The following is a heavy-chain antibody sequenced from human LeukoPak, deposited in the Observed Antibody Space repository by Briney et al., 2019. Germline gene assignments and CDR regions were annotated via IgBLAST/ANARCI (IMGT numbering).Heavy chain of an antibody. CDR2: IIPIFGTV. Sequence: VASVKVSCKASGGTFSSYAISWVRQAPGQGLEWTGGIIPIFGTVNYAQKFQGRVTITADKSTSTAYMELSSLRSEDTAVYYCARGELLLRYFDWSKTNWFDPWGQGTLVTVSS. V-gene: IGHV1-69*06. D-gene: IGHD3-9*01. CDR1: GGTFSSYA. CDR3: ARGELLLRYFDWSKTNWFDP. J-gene: IGHJ5*02.